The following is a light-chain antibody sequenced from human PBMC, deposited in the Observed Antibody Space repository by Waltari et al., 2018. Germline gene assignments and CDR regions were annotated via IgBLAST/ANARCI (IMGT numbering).Light chain of an antibody. CDR3: CSYAGSSLYV. CDR2: SVS. Sequence: QSALTQPASVSGSPGQSIAISCTGSSSDICAYTFVSWYQQHPGKAPKLIISSVSERPSGVSNRFSGSKSGNTASLTISGLHPEDEADYYCCSYAGSSLYVFGTGTKLTVL. J-gene: IGLJ1*01. CDR1: SSDICAYTF. V-gene: IGLV2-23*02.